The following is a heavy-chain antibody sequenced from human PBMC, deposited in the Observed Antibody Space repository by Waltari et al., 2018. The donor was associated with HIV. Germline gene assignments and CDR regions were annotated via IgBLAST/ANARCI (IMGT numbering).Heavy chain of an antibody. CDR1: GLTFSNYA. CDR2: ISVGGDST. Sequence: EVQLLESGGGLVQPGGSLRLSCVVSGLTFSNYAMSWVRQAPGKGLEWVSVISVGGDSTYYADSVKGRFTISRDNSKNTLYLQMNSLRAEDTALYYCAKRASGGYYYYFDYWGQGTLVTVSS. CDR3: AKRASGGYYYYFDY. D-gene: IGHD3-22*01. J-gene: IGHJ4*02. V-gene: IGHV3-23*01.